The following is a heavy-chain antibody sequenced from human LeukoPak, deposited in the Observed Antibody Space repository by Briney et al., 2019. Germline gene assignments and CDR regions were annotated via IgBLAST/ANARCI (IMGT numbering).Heavy chain of an antibody. J-gene: IGHJ5*01. V-gene: IGHV3-48*03. CDR1: GFTFSSYE. CDR2: ITSSDSTT. CDR3: ARDYYDSYGYPSWFDS. D-gene: IGHD3-22*01. Sequence: GGSLRLSCTASGFTFSSYEMNWVRQAPGKGLEWISYITSSDSTTYYADSVKGRFTISRDNAKKSLYLQMNSLRVEDTAIYFCARDYYDSYGYPSWFDSWGQGILVTVSS.